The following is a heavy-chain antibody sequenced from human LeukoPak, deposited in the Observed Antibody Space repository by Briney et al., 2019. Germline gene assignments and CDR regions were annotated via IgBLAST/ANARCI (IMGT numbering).Heavy chain of an antibody. D-gene: IGHD5-18*01. CDR3: ARASRYSYGVDAFDI. Sequence: PGGFLRLSCAASGFTFSSYWMSWVRQAPGKGLEWVANIKQDGSEKYYVDSVKGRFTISRDNAKNSLYLQMNSLRAEDTAVYYCARASRYSYGVDAFDIWGQGTMVTVSS. CDR2: IKQDGSEK. J-gene: IGHJ3*02. V-gene: IGHV3-7*01. CDR1: GFTFSSYW.